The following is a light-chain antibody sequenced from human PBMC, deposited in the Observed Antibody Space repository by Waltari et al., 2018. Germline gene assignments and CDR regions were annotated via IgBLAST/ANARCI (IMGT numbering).Light chain of an antibody. CDR2: DAS. V-gene: IGKV3-20*01. CDR3: QKYGRLPAT. CDR1: QSVGRT. Sequence: EIVLTQSPGTLSLSPGKRATLFCRASQSVGRTLAWYQQKPGQAPRLLIYDASTRATGIPDRFSATGSGTDFSLTISRLEPEDFAVYYCQKYGRLPATFGRGTTVEIK. J-gene: IGKJ1*01.